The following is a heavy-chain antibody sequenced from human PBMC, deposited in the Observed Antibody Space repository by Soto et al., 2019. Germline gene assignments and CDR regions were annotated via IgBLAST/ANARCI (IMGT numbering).Heavy chain of an antibody. D-gene: IGHD2-15*01. Sequence: GGSLRLSCAACGFTFDDYAMHGVRQAPGKGLEWVSGISWNSGSIGYADSVKGRFTISRDNAKNSLYLQMNSLRAEDTALYYCAKGRVAAMDYFDYWGQGTLVTVSS. J-gene: IGHJ4*02. CDR1: GFTFDDYA. CDR3: AKGRVAAMDYFDY. CDR2: ISWNSGSI. V-gene: IGHV3-9*01.